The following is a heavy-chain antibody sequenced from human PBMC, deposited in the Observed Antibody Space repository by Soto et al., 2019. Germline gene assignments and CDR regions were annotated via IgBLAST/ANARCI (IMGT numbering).Heavy chain of an antibody. CDR2: IWYDGSNK. V-gene: IGHV3-33*01. J-gene: IGHJ4*02. D-gene: IGHD1-1*01. Sequence: TGGSLILSCAASGFTFSSYGMHWVRQAPGKGLEWVAVIWYDGSNKYYADSVKDRFTISRDNSKNTLYLQMNSLRAEDTAVYYWARDDARLSTTRYDEWGKGNLVTV. CDR3: ARDDARLSTTRYDE. CDR1: GFTFSSYG.